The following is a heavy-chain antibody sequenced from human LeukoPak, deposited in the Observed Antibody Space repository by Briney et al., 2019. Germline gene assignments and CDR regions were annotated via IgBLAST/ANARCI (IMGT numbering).Heavy chain of an antibody. D-gene: IGHD1-14*01. CDR2: IIPIFGIA. CDR1: GGTFSSYA. Sequence: SVTVSCKASGGTFSSYAISWVRQAPGQGLEWMGRIIPIFGIASYAQKFQGRVTITADKSTSTAYMELSSLRSEDTAVYYCARDRVEPGFTTPFDPWGQGTLVTVSS. J-gene: IGHJ5*02. V-gene: IGHV1-69*04. CDR3: ARDRVEPGFTTPFDP.